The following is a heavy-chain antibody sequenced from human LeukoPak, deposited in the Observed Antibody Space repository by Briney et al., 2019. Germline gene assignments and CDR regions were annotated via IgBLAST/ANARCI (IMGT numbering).Heavy chain of an antibody. CDR3: ANSHRPTGYSSG. CDR1: GGTFSSYA. Sequence: GASVKVSCKASGGTFSSYAMSWVRQAPGKGLEWVSAISGSGGSTYYADSVKGRFTISRDNSKNTLYLQMNSLRAEDTAVYYCANSHRPTGYSSGWGQGTLVTVSS. CDR2: ISGSGGST. D-gene: IGHD6-19*01. J-gene: IGHJ4*02. V-gene: IGHV3-23*01.